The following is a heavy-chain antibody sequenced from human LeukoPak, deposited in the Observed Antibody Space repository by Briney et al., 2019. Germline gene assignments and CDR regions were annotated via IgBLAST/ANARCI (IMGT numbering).Heavy chain of an antibody. CDR1: GYTFTSYG. V-gene: IGHV1-18*01. J-gene: IGHJ5*02. CDR3: ARASYCSSTSCYFTKYNWFDP. D-gene: IGHD2-2*01. Sequence: ASVKVSCKASGYTFTSYGISWVRQAPGQGLEWMGWISAYNGNTNYAQKLQGRVTMTPDTSTSTAYMELRSLRSDDTAVYYCARASYCSSTSCYFTKYNWFDPWGQGTLVTVSS. CDR2: ISAYNGNT.